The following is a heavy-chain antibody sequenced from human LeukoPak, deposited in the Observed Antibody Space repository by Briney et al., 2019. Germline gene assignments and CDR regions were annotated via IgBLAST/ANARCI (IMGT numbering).Heavy chain of an antibody. V-gene: IGHV3-21*01. CDR1: GFIFSSYN. CDR3: ARHVGYSSGWYGGSGWFDP. J-gene: IGHJ5*02. Sequence: GGSLRLSCAASGFIFSSYNMNWVRQAPGKGLEWVSSISSSSNYIYYADSVKGRFTISRDNAKNSLYLQMNSLRAEDTAVYYCARHVGYSSGWYGGSGWFDPWGQGTLVTVSS. CDR2: ISSSSNYI. D-gene: IGHD6-19*01.